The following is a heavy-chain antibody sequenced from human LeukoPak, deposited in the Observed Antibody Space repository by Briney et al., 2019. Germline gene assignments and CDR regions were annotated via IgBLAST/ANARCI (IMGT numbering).Heavy chain of an antibody. CDR2: ISWDSGSI. D-gene: IGHD2-15*01. V-gene: IGHV3-9*01. CDR1: GFTFDDYA. Sequence: GGSLRLSCAASGFTFDDYAMHWVRQAPGKGLEWVSGISWDSGSIGYADSVKGRFTISRDNAKNSLYLQMNSLRAEDTALYYCAKARGSRYCSGGSCYGYFDYWGQGTLVTVSS. J-gene: IGHJ4*02. CDR3: AKARGSRYCSGGSCYGYFDY.